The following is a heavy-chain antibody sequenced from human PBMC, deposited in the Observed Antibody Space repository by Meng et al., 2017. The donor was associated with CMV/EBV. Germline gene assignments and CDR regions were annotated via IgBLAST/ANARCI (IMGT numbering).Heavy chain of an antibody. J-gene: IGHJ3*02. CDR1: GFTFSSYG. CDR2: IRYDGSNK. Sequence: GESLKISCAASGFTFSSYGMHWVRQAPGKGLEWVAFIRYDGSNKYYADSVKGRFTISRDNSKNTLYLQMNSLRAEDTAVYYCAKELEYYDFWRGIGAFDIWGQGTMVTVS. V-gene: IGHV3-30*02. CDR3: AKELEYYDFWRGIGAFDI. D-gene: IGHD3-3*01.